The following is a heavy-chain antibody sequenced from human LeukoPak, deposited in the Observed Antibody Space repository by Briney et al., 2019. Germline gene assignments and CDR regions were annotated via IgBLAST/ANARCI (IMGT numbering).Heavy chain of an antibody. V-gene: IGHV3-11*01. Sequence: GGSLRLSCAASGFTFSDYYMSWIRLAPGKGLEWVSYISSSGSTIYYADSVKGRFTISRDNAKNSLYLQMNSLRAEDTAVYYCARDQLPVGAVVTPYYGMDVWGQGTTVTVSS. CDR1: GFTFSDYY. CDR3: ARDQLPVGAVVTPYYGMDV. CDR2: ISSSGSTI. D-gene: IGHD4-23*01. J-gene: IGHJ6*02.